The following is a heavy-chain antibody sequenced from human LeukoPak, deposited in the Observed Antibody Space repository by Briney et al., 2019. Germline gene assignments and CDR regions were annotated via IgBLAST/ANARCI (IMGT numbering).Heavy chain of an antibody. Sequence: GASVKVSCKASGYTFTSYDINWVRQATGQGLEWMGWMNPNSGNTGYAQKFQGRVTMTRNTSISTAYMELSSLRSEGTAVYYCVRGGTTVDYYFDYWGQGTLVTVSS. CDR2: MNPNSGNT. V-gene: IGHV1-8*01. CDR3: VRGGTTVDYYFDY. CDR1: GYTFTSYD. J-gene: IGHJ4*02. D-gene: IGHD1-1*01.